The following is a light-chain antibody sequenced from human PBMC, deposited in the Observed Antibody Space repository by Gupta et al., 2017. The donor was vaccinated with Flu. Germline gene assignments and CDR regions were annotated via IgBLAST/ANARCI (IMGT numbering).Light chain of an antibody. CDR2: DVS. CDR3: NSYSSSSPLIV. J-gene: IGLJ2*01. V-gene: IGLV2-14*03. Sequence: GTSSDVGGYDYVSWYQQHPGKAPKLMIYDVSNRPSGVSNRFSGSKSGNTASLTISGLQAEDEADYYCNSYSSSSPLIVFGGGTKLTVL. CDR1: SSDVGGYDY.